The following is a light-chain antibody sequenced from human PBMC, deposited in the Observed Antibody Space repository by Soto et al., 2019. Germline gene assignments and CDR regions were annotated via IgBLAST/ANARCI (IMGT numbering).Light chain of an antibody. J-gene: IGKJ1*01. CDR2: KAS. V-gene: IGKV1-5*03. CDR1: QSISSW. Sequence: DIQMTQSPSTLSASVGDRVTITCRASQSISSWLAWYQQKPGKAPKLLIYKASNLESGVPSRFSGSGSGTEFTLTISSLQPDDFATYYCQQYNSYSPLTFGQGTKVEI. CDR3: QQYNSYSPLT.